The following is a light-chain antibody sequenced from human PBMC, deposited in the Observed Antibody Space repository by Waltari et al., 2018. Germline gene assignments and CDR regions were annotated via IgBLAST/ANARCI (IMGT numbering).Light chain of an antibody. CDR2: EDE. V-gene: IGLV1-51*02. CDR1: DSNIGTNF. J-gene: IGLJ2*01. CDR3: GTWDTSLSPHVI. Sequence: QSLLTQPPSVSAAPGQKVTISCSGSDSNIGTNFVSWYQQVPGSAPKLLIFEDEKRPSGIPARFSGSKSATSATLDITGLQPGDEADFYCGTWDTSLSPHVIFGGGTRLTVL.